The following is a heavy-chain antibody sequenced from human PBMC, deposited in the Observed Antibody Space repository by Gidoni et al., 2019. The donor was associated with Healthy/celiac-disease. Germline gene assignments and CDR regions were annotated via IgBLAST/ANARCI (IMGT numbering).Heavy chain of an antibody. Sequence: QPPGKGLEWIGYIYYSGSTNYNPSLKSRVTISVDTSKNQFSLKLSSVTAADTAVYYCARYYGDYVGAPEFDYWGQGTLVTVSS. CDR2: IYYSGST. D-gene: IGHD4-17*01. V-gene: IGHV4-59*01. CDR3: ARYYGDYVGAPEFDY. J-gene: IGHJ4*02.